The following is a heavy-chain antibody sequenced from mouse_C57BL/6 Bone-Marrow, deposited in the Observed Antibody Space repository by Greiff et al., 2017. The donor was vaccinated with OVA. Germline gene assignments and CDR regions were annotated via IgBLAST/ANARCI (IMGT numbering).Heavy chain of an antibody. V-gene: IGHV1-76*01. CDR3: ARWDYYGSSYVGYVDV. CDR1: GYTFTDYY. J-gene: IGHJ1*03. Sequence: VQLQQSGAELVRPGASVKLSCKASGYTFTDYYINWVKQRPGQGLEWIARIYPGSGNTYYNEKFKGKATLTAEKSSSTAYMQLSSLTSEDSAVYFCARWDYYGSSYVGYVDVWGTGTTVTVSS. CDR2: IYPGSGNT. D-gene: IGHD1-1*01.